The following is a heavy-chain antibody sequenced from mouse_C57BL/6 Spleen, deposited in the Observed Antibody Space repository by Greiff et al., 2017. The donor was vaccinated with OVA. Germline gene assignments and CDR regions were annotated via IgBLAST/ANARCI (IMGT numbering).Heavy chain of an antibody. D-gene: IGHD2-3*01. CDR1: GYTFTSYW. Sequence: VQLQQPGTELVKPGASVKLSCKASGYTFTSYWMHWVKQRPGHGLEWIGNINPSNGGTNYNEKFKSKATLTVDKSSSTAYMQLSSLTSEDSAVYYCARYGDGYYVSFAYWGQGTLVTVSA. V-gene: IGHV1-53*01. CDR3: ARYGDGYYVSFAY. CDR2: INPSNGGT. J-gene: IGHJ3*01.